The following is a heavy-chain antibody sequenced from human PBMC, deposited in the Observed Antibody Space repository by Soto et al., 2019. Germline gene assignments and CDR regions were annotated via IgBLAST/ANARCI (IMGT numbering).Heavy chain of an antibody. J-gene: IGHJ6*03. CDR1: GFTFGNYW. D-gene: IGHD3-3*01. Sequence: EVQLVESGGGLVQPGGSLRLSCAASGFTFGNYWMSWVRQAPGKGLEWVASIKQEGSEKDYVDSVRARFTISRDNAKKSLYLQVNSLRAEDTAVYYCARDQGAYDLWIRKGYFYYTDVWGKGTTVTVSS. V-gene: IGHV3-7*01. CDR2: IKQEGSEK. CDR3: ARDQGAYDLWIRKGYFYYTDV.